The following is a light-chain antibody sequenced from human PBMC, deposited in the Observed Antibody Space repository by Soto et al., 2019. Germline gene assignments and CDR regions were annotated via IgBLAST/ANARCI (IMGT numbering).Light chain of an antibody. J-gene: IGLJ1*01. V-gene: IGLV2-14*01. CDR2: EVS. Sequence: QSALTQPAYVSGSPGQSITISCTGTSSDVGGYNYVSWYQQHPGKAPKLMIYEVSNRPSGVSNRFSGSKSGNTAYLTISGLQAEDEADYYCSSYTSSSTYVFGTGTKVTVL. CDR3: SSYTSSSTYV. CDR1: SSDVGGYNY.